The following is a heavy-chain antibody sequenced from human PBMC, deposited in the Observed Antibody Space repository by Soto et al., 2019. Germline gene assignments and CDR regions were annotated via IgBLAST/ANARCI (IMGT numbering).Heavy chain of an antibody. CDR1: GVTCSSYW. J-gene: IGHJ4*02. CDR3: VRTSLVVAAATREDY. Sequence: GVLRLSCAASGVTCSSYWMHWVRQAPGKGLVWVSRINSDGSSTSYADSVKGRFTISRDNAKNTLYLQMNSLRAEDTAVYYCVRTSLVVAAATREDYWGQGTLVTVSS. V-gene: IGHV3-74*01. CDR2: INSDGSST. D-gene: IGHD2-15*01.